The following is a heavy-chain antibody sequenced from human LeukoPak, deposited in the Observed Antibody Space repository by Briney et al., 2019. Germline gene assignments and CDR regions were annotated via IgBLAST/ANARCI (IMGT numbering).Heavy chain of an antibody. CDR3: ASDLVKNWNYGSGY. D-gene: IGHD1-7*01. CDR1: GYTFTGYY. Sequence: ASVKVSCKASGYTFTGYYMHWVRQAPGQGLEWMGLINPNSGGKNYAQKFRGRVTMTRDTSISTVYMELSRLRSDETAVYSCASDLVKNWNYGSGYWGQGTLVTVS. CDR2: INPNSGGK. J-gene: IGHJ4*02. V-gene: IGHV1-2*02.